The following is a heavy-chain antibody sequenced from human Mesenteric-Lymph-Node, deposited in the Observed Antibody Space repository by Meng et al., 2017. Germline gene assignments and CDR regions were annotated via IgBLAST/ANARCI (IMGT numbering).Heavy chain of an antibody. CDR3: TRVPKTGKFDY. CDR1: GFTFGDYA. J-gene: IGHJ4*02. Sequence: GESLKISCIASGFTFGDYAMSWVRQAPGKGLECVGFIRSKACGGTTEYAASVKGRFTIPRDDSKSIAYLQMNSLKSEDTAVYYCTRVPKTGKFDYWGQGTLVTVSS. CDR2: IRSKACGGTT. V-gene: IGHV3-49*04. D-gene: IGHD7-27*01.